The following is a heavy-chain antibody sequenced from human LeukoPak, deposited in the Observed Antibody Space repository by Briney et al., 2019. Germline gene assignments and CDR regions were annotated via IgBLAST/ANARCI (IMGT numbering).Heavy chain of an antibody. Sequence: GGSLRLSCAASGFTFSAYSMNWVRQAPGKGLEWISYIGISSGNTKYADSVKGRFTISGDNSKNTLYLQMNSLRAEDTAVYYCAKDRFCSGAGCSDAFDMWGQGTMVTVSS. J-gene: IGHJ3*02. CDR1: GFTFSAYS. D-gene: IGHD2-15*01. CDR3: AKDRFCSGAGCSDAFDM. CDR2: IGISSGNT. V-gene: IGHV3-48*01.